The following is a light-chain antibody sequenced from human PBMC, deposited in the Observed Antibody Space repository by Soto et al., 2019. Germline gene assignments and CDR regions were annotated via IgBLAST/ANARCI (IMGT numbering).Light chain of an antibody. J-gene: IGKJ1*01. Sequence: IHMTQSTSSLSASFGDRVTITSRASQSISSYLNWYQQKPGKAPKLLIYAASSLQSGVPSRFSGSGSGTDFTLTISSLQPEDFATYYCQQSYSTPWTFGQGTKVDIK. CDR2: AAS. CDR1: QSISSY. CDR3: QQSYSTPWT. V-gene: IGKV1-39*01.